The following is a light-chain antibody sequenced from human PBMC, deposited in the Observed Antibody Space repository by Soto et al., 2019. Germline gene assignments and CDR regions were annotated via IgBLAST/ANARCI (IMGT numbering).Light chain of an antibody. CDR1: QIVATSY. CDR3: QQYGTSPYT. V-gene: IGKV3-20*01. J-gene: IGKJ2*01. CDR2: GAS. Sequence: ETVLTQSPGTLSLSPGERATLSCRASQIVATSYLVWYQQRPGQGPRLLIYGASSRATGVPDRFSGSGSGTDFTLTISRLEPEDLAVYYCQQYGTSPYTFGQGTKLEIK.